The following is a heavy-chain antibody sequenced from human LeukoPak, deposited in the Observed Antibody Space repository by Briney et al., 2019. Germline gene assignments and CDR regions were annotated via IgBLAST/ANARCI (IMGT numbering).Heavy chain of an antibody. CDR2: ISSSSSYI. V-gene: IGHV3-21*01. CDR3: VRASGWFDP. CDR1: GFTFSSYS. Sequence: GGSLRLSCAASGFTFSSYSMSWVRQAPGKGLEWVSSISSSSSYIYYADSVKGRFTISRDTSKNTLYLQMTSLKPEDTALYYCVRASGWFDPWGQGTLVTVSS. J-gene: IGHJ5*02. D-gene: IGHD6-25*01.